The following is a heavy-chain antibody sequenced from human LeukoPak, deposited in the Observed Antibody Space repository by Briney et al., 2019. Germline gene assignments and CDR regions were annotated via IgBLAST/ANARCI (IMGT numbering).Heavy chain of an antibody. CDR1: GFTFSSYS. V-gene: IGHV3-21*01. CDR3: ARDRGMYSSSLGDY. CDR2: ISSSSSYI. Sequence: GGSLRLSCAASGFTFSSYSMNWVRQAPGKGLEWVSSISSSSSYIYYADSVKGRFTISRDNAKNSLYLQMNSLRAEDTAVYYCARDRGMYSSSLGDYWGQGTLVTVSS. D-gene: IGHD6-13*01. J-gene: IGHJ4*02.